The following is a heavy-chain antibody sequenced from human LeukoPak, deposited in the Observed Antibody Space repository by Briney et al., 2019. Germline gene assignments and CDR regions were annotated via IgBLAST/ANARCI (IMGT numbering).Heavy chain of an antibody. CDR2: ISYDGSNK. J-gene: IGHJ4*02. CDR1: EFTFSSYA. Sequence: PGGSLRLSCAASEFTFSSYAMHWVRQAPGKGLEWVAVISYDGSNKYYADSVKGRFTISRDNAKNSLYLQMNSLRAEDTAVYYCAREGVPYYFDYWGQGTLVTVSS. V-gene: IGHV3-30*04. D-gene: IGHD3-10*01. CDR3: AREGVPYYFDY.